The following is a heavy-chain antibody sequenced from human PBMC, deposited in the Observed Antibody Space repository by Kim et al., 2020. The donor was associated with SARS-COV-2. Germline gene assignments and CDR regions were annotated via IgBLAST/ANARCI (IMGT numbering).Heavy chain of an antibody. CDR3: ARHENSGTYPLDN. D-gene: IGHD3-10*01. Sequence: SETLSLTCFVSGDSISNYYWSWIRQPPGKRLEWIAWVHPCGRNMYNPSLNSRVTISLDTSLNLFSLTLRSVTAADTAVYYCARHENSGTYPLDNWGQGTLLTVSS. CDR1: GDSISNYY. CDR2: VHPCGRN. V-gene: IGHV4-59*08. J-gene: IGHJ4*02.